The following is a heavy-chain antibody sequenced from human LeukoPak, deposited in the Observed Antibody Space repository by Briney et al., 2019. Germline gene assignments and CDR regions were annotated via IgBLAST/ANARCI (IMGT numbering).Heavy chain of an antibody. V-gene: IGHV4-59*01. J-gene: IGHJ4*02. CDR3: ARGEGQAVSAFDY. Sequence: PSETLSLTCTVSGXSISSYYWNWIRQPPGKGLEWLGYIHYSGSTKYNPSLESRVTISLDTAKNQFSLRLSSLTAADTAVYYCARGEGQAVSAFDYWGQGMLVTVSS. D-gene: IGHD2-21*02. CDR1: GXSISSYY. CDR2: IHYSGST.